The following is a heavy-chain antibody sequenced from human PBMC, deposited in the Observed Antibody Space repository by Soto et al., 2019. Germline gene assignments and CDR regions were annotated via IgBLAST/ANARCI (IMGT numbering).Heavy chain of an antibody. V-gene: IGHV3-21*01. Sequence: EVQLVESGGGLVKPGGSLTLSCAASGFAFRSYNMNWVRQAPGKGLEWVASISSGSSNIYYADSVKGRFTISRDNAKNTLYLQMESLRAEDAAVYYCSSATVVTATFDFWGQGTLVTVSS. CDR1: GFAFRSYN. D-gene: IGHD2-21*02. CDR3: SSATVVTATFDF. J-gene: IGHJ4*02. CDR2: ISSGSSNI.